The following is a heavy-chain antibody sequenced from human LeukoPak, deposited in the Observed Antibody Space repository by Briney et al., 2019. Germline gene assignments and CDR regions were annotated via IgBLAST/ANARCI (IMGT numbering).Heavy chain of an antibody. J-gene: IGHJ5*02. CDR2: IYYSGST. V-gene: IGHV4-59*11. CDR1: GGSISSHY. Sequence: PSETLSLTCTVSGGSISSHYWSWIRQPPGKGLEWIGCIYYSGSTNYNPSLKSRVTISVDTSKNQFSLKLSSVTAADTAVYYCARYHDFWSGYTTGWFGPWGQGTLVTVSS. D-gene: IGHD3-3*01. CDR3: ARYHDFWSGYTTGWFGP.